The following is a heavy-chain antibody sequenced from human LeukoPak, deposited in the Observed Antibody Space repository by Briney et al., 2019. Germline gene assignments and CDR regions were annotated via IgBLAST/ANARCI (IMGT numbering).Heavy chain of an antibody. CDR3: ARWVVPAAIGHFDY. D-gene: IGHD2-2*02. V-gene: IGHV4-34*01. CDR1: GGSFSGYY. CDR2: INHSGST. J-gene: IGHJ4*02. Sequence: SKTLSLTCAVYGGSFSGYYWSWIRQPPGKGLEWIGEINHSGSTNYSPSLKSRVTISVDTSKNQFSLKLSSVTAADTAVYYCARWVVPAAIGHFDYWGQGTLVTVSS.